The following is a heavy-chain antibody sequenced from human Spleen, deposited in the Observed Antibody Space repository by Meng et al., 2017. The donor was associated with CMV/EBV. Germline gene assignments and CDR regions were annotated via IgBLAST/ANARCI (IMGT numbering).Heavy chain of an antibody. V-gene: IGHV3-30*04. CDR1: GCTFSGSA. D-gene: IGHD6-19*01. J-gene: IGHJ4*02. CDR2: ISYDGSNK. Sequence: SGCTFSGSAIHWVRQAPGKGLEWVAVISYDGSNKYYADSVKGRFTISRDNSKNTLYLQMNSLRAEDTAVYYCARELERGLTVAEGIDYWGQGTLVTVSS. CDR3: ARELERGLTVAEGIDY.